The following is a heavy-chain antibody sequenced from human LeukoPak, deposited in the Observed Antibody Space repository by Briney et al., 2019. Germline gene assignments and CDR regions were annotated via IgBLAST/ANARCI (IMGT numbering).Heavy chain of an antibody. CDR3: ARGRVGGYCSSTSCYAFDI. CDR2: ISAYNGNT. D-gene: IGHD2-2*01. Sequence: APVKVSCKASGYTFTSYGISWVRQAPGQGLEWMGWISAYNGNTNYAQKLQGRVTMTTDTSTSTAYMELRSLRSDNTAVYYCARGRVGGYCSSTSCYAFDIWGQGTMVTVSS. V-gene: IGHV1-18*04. J-gene: IGHJ3*02. CDR1: GYTFTSYG.